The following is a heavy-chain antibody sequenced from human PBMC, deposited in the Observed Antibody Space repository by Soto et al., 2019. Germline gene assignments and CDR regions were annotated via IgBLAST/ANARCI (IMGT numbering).Heavy chain of an antibody. CDR1: GGSISSGSYY. D-gene: IGHD2-15*01. CDR2: IYYSGST. V-gene: IGHV4-61*01. Sequence: SETLSVTCTVAGGSISSGSYYWSWIRQPPGKGLEWIGYIYYSGSTNYNPSLKSRVTISVDTSKNQFSLKLSSVTAADTAVYYCARAMVVAATHFDYWGQGTLVTVSS. CDR3: ARAMVVAATHFDY. J-gene: IGHJ4*02.